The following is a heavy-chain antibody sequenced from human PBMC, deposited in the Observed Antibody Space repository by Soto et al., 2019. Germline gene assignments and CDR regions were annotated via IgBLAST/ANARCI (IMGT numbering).Heavy chain of an antibody. D-gene: IGHD3-16*01. Sequence: EVQLVESGGGLVKPGGSLRLSCAASGFTFKGAWMNWVRQAPGKGLEWVGRVKSSVNGGAKDYAAPVKGRFTISRDDSKNMLYLQMNSLITEQTAFYYCSADLPDWGAYAFDYWGQGTLVTVAS. CDR1: GFTFKGAW. J-gene: IGHJ4*02. V-gene: IGHV3-15*07. CDR2: VKSSVNGGAK. CDR3: SADLPDWGAYAFDY.